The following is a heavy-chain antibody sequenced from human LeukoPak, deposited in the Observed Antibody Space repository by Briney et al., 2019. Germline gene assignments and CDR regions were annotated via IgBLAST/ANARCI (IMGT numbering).Heavy chain of an antibody. J-gene: IGHJ5*02. D-gene: IGHD3-10*01. Sequence: GGFLRLSCAASGFTFSSYDMHWVRQAPGKGLEWVAIISSDGSSKYYGDSVKGRFTISRDNSKDTLYLQMNSLNSEDTAMYYCAKAWGYYASGTYYNRIPDRWGQGTLVTVSS. CDR2: ISSDGSSK. CDR3: AKAWGYYASGTYYNRIPDR. V-gene: IGHV3-30*18. CDR1: GFTFSSYD.